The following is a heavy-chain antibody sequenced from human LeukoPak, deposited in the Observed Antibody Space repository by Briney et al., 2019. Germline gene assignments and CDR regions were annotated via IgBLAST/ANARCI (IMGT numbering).Heavy chain of an antibody. CDR3: AKGRTGEYYYYGMDV. J-gene: IGHJ6*02. V-gene: IGHV3-23*01. CDR1: GFTFSSYA. Sequence: GGSLRLSCAASGFTFSSYAMSWVRQAPGKGLEWVSAISGSGGSTYYADPVKGQFTISRDNSKNTLYLQMNSLRAEDTAVYYCAKGRTGEYYYYGMDVWGQGTTVTVSS. CDR2: ISGSGGST. D-gene: IGHD7-27*01.